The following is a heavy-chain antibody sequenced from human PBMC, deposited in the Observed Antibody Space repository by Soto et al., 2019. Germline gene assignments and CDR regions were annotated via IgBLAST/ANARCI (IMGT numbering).Heavy chain of an antibody. Sequence: ASVKVSCKASGYTFTSYYMHWGRQAPGQGLEWMGIINPSGGSTSYAQKFQGRVTMTRDTSTSTVYMELSSLRSEDTAVYYCARTPDSYDSSGYYDYWGQGTLVTVSS. CDR2: INPSGGST. D-gene: IGHD3-22*01. CDR3: ARTPDSYDSSGYYDY. J-gene: IGHJ4*02. V-gene: IGHV1-46*01. CDR1: GYTFTSYY.